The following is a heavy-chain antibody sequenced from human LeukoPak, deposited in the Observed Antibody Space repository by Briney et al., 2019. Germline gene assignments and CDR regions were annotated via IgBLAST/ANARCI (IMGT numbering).Heavy chain of an antibody. CDR3: ALGGRQQLGYH. V-gene: IGHV4-31*03. Sequence: PSQTLSLTCTVSGGSIRSGGDCWNWIRQHPERGLEWIGYIYYSGSTYYNPSLKSRVTISADGSKHQFSLRLSSVTAPDTAVYYCALGGRQQLGYHGGQGTLVTVSS. J-gene: IGHJ4*02. CDR2: IYYSGST. D-gene: IGHD6-13*01. CDR1: GGSIRSGGDC.